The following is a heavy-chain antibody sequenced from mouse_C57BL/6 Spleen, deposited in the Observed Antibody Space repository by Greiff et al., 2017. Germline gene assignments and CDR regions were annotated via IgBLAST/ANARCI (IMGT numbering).Heavy chain of an antibody. J-gene: IGHJ2*01. CDR1: GFTFSSYG. CDR2: ISSGGSYT. V-gene: IGHV5-6*01. CDR3: ARVDPYFDY. Sequence: EVKLMESGGDLVKPGGSLKLSCAASGFTFSSYGMSWVRQTPDKRLEWVATISSGGSYTYYPDSVKGRFTISRDNAKNTLYLQMSRLKSEDTAMXYCARVDPYFDYWGQGTTLTVSS.